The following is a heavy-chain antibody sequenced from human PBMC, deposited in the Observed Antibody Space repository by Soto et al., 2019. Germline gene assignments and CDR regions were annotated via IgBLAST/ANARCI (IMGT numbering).Heavy chain of an antibody. Sequence: GGSLTLSCVASGFSLANYPMNWVRQTPGKGLEWISYSSPRGDTIYYADSVEGRFTISRDNARNSLSLHMSSLRDEDSALYYCAKGPHTNVGWPYYFESWGQGVPVTVSS. CDR3: AKGPHTNVGWPYYFES. CDR2: SSPRGDTI. CDR1: GFSLANYP. J-gene: IGHJ4*02. D-gene: IGHD6-19*01. V-gene: IGHV3-48*02.